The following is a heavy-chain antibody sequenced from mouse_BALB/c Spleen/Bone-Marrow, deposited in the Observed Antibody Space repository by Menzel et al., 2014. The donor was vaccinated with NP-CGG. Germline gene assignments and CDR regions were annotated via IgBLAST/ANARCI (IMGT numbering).Heavy chain of an antibody. CDR2: ISSGGGST. D-gene: IGHD2-10*01. Sequence: DVKLVESGGGLVKPGGSLKLSCAASGFAFSSYDMSWVRQTPEKRLEWVAYISSGGGSTYYPDTVKGRFTIPRDNAKNTLYLQMSSLKSEDTAMYYCARQGAYYGNYKYFDVWGAGTTVTVSS. V-gene: IGHV5-12-1*01. CDR1: GFAFSSYD. CDR3: ARQGAYYGNYKYFDV. J-gene: IGHJ1*01.